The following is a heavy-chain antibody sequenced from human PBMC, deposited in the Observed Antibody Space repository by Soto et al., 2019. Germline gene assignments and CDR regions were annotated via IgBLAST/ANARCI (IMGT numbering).Heavy chain of an antibody. J-gene: IGHJ6*01. CDR1: VFTFSSYG. CDR3: AKSSAAEDGIMEV. CDR2: ISYDGSNK. D-gene: IGHD6-13*01. V-gene: IGHV3-30*18. Sequence: XGSLRLSCASSVFTFSSYGMHWVRHAPGKWLEWVAVISYDGSNKYYADSVKGRFTISRDNSKNTLYLQMNSLRAEDTAVYYCAKSSAAEDGIMEVWGQGTTVIVS.